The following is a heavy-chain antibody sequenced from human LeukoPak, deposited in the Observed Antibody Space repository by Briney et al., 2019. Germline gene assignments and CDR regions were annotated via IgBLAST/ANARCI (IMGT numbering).Heavy chain of an antibody. Sequence: PGGSLRLSCAASGNYWMHWVRQVPGKGLVWVSRINSDGSWTSYADYVKGRFTISKDNAKNTVYLQMNSLRAEDTAVYYCVSFYETYWGRGTLVTVSS. J-gene: IGHJ4*02. CDR2: INSDGSWT. CDR1: GNYW. CDR3: VSFYETY. D-gene: IGHD2/OR15-2a*01. V-gene: IGHV3-74*01.